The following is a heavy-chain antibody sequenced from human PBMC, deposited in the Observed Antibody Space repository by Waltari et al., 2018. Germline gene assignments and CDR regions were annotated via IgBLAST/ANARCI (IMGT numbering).Heavy chain of an antibody. CDR1: GFTFSSYW. Sequence: EVQLVESGGGLVQPGGSLRLSCAASGFTFSSYWMSWVRQAPGKGLEWMANIKQDGREKYYVDSGKGRFTISRDNTKNSLYLQMNSLRAEDTAVYYCARIDYGDYVGYWGQGTLVTVSS. CDR3: ARIDYGDYVGY. V-gene: IGHV3-7*01. D-gene: IGHD4-17*01. J-gene: IGHJ4*02. CDR2: IKQDGREK.